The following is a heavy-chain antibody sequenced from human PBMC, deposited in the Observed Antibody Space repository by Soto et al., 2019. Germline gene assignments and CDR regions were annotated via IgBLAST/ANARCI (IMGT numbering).Heavy chain of an antibody. CDR2: IYYSGST. V-gene: IGHV4-39*01. CDR1: GGSISSSGYY. D-gene: IGHD6-19*01. J-gene: IGHJ6*02. Sequence: SETLSLTCTVSGGSISSSGYYWGWIRQPPGKGLEWIGSIYYSGSTYYNPSLKSRVTISVDTSKNQFSLKLSSVTAADTAVYYCARPGASSGSVSLDVWGQGTTVTVSS. CDR3: ARPGASSGSVSLDV.